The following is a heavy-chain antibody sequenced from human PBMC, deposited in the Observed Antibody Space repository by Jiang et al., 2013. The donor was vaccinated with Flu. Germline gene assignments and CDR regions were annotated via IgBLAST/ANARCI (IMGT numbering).Heavy chain of an antibody. Sequence: TVSGGSISSSSYYWGWIRQPPGKGLEWIGSIYYSGSTYYNPSLKSRVTISVDTSKNQFSLKLSSVTAADTAVYYCARYRVATTNHQSPDAFDIWGQGTMVTVSS. CDR1: GGSISSSSYY. V-gene: IGHV4-39*07. CDR2: IYYSGST. J-gene: IGHJ3*02. CDR3: ARYRVATTNHQSPDAFDI. D-gene: IGHD5-12*01.